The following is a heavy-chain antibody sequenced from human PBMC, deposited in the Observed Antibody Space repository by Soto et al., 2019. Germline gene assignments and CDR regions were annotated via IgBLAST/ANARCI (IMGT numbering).Heavy chain of an antibody. J-gene: IGHJ4*02. CDR3: TKSSGGSSSVGMDY. V-gene: IGHV3-30*04. CDR1: GFIFKNYA. CDR2: ITRDGYNK. Sequence: GGSLRLSCAVSGFIFKNYALNWVRQAPGKGLEWVASITRDGYNKYYADSVKGRFTISRDSSKNTLSLQMTALRVEDSSVYYCTKSSGGSSSVGMDYWGPGTLVTVSS. D-gene: IGHD6-6*01.